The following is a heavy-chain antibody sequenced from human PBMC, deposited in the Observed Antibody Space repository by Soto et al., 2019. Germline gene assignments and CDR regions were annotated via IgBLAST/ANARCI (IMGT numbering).Heavy chain of an antibody. V-gene: IGHV3-74*01. D-gene: IGHD3-3*01. CDR1: GFTFSSYW. CDR3: AGGTWSGGVWRTDY. J-gene: IGHJ4*02. Sequence: PGGSLRLSCAASGFTFSSYWMHWVRQAPGKGLVWVSRINSDGSSTSYADSVKGRFTIPRDNAKNTLYLQMNSLRAEDTAVYYCAGGTWSGGVWRTDYWGQGTLVTVSS. CDR2: INSDGSST.